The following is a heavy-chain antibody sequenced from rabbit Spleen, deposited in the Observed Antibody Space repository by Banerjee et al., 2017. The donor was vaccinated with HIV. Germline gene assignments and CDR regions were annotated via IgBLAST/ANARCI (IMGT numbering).Heavy chain of an antibody. Sequence: QEQLEECGGDLVKPEGSLTLTCTASRFSFSKSYWICWVRQAPGKGLEWIACDDGDSSGGTYYASWAKGRFTISKTSSTTVTLQMTSLTAADTATYFCARGSAAMTMVITGYYLNLWGPGTLVTVS. J-gene: IGHJ4*01. V-gene: IGHV1S45*01. CDR2: DDGDSSGGT. CDR3: ARGSAAMTMVITGYYLNL. CDR1: RFSFSKSYW. D-gene: IGHD2-1*01.